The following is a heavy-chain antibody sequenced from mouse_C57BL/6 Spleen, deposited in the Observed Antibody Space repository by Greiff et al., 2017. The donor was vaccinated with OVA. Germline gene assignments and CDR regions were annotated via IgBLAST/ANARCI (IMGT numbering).Heavy chain of an antibody. CDR1: GFTFGSYA. D-gene: IGHD2-4*01. CDR3: ARDPYDYDGAWFAY. CDR2: ISDGGSYT. J-gene: IGHJ3*01. V-gene: IGHV5-4*01. Sequence: EVKLMESGGGLVKHGGSLTLSCAASGFTFGSYARSWVSQTPETRLAWVAPISDGGSYTSYPDNVKGRFTISSDNAKNNLYLQMIHLKSEDTAIDYGARDPYDYDGAWFAYWGQGTLVTVSA.